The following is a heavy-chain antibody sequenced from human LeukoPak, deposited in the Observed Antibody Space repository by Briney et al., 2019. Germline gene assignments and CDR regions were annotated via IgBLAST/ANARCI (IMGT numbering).Heavy chain of an antibody. CDR1: GGSISPYY. V-gene: IGHV4-59*01. Sequence: PSETLSLTCTVSGGSISPYYWSWIRQPPGKGLEWIGYIYYSGSTNYNPSLKSRVTISVDTSKNQFSLKLSSVTAADTAVYYCARGRGYYGPYYFDYWGQGTLVTVSS. J-gene: IGHJ4*02. CDR3: ARGRGYYGPYYFDY. D-gene: IGHD3-10*01. CDR2: IYYSGST.